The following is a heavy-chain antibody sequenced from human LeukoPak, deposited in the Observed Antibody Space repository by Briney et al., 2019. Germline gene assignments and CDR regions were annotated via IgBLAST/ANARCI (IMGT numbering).Heavy chain of an antibody. CDR2: INPSGGST. J-gene: IGHJ4*02. Sequence: ASVKDSCKASGYTFTSYYMHWVRQAPGQGLEWMGIINPSGGSTSYAQKFQGRVTMTRDMSTSTVYMELSSLRSEDMAVYYCARGMYYDSSGSAGWYFDYWGQGTLVTVSS. D-gene: IGHD3-22*01. CDR1: GYTFTSYY. V-gene: IGHV1-46*01. CDR3: ARGMYYDSSGSAGWYFDY.